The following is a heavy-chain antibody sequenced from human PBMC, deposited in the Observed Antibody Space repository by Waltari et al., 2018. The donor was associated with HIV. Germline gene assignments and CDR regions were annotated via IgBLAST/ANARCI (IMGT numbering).Heavy chain of an antibody. CDR2: KYYSGSS. Sequence: QVQLQESGPGLVKPSETLSPTCSVSAGAIYYWGWIRQPPGKGLEWIAYKYYSGSSNYNPSLYSRVTISEDTSKNQLSLSLTSVTAADTAVYYCATSEDGYRFDYWGQGTLVTVAS. D-gene: IGHD2-21*01. CDR3: ATSEDGYRFDY. V-gene: IGHV4-59*01. CDR1: AGAIYY. J-gene: IGHJ4*02.